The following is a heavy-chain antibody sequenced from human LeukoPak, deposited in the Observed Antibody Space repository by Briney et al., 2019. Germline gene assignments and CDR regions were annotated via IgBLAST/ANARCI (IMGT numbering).Heavy chain of an antibody. Sequence: GGSLRLSCAASGFTFSSYSMNWVRQAPGKGLEWVSSISSSSSYIYYADSVKGRFTISRDNAKNSLYLRMNSLRAEDTAVYYCARAVVPAAISPIDAFDIWGQGTMVTVSS. CDR1: GFTFSSYS. D-gene: IGHD2-2*01. CDR2: ISSSSSYI. J-gene: IGHJ3*02. CDR3: ARAVVPAAISPIDAFDI. V-gene: IGHV3-21*01.